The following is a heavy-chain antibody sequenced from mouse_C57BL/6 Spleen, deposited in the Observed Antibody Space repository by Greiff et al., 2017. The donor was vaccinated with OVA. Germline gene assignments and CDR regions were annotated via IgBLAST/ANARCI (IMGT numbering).Heavy chain of an antibody. D-gene: IGHD2-4*01. CDR2: IDPETGGT. J-gene: IGHJ3*01. CDR3: TRYDYDCVAY. Sequence: QVQLQQSGAELVRPGASVTLSCKASGYTFTDYEMHWVKQTPVHGLEWIGAIDPETGGTAYNQKFKGKAILTADKSSSTAYMELRSLTSEDSAVYYCTRYDYDCVAYWGQGTLVTVSA. CDR1: GYTFTDYE. V-gene: IGHV1-15*01.